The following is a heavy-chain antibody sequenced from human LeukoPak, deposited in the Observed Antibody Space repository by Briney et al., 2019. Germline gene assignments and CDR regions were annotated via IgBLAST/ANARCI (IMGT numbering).Heavy chain of an antibody. D-gene: IGHD4/OR15-4a*01. CDR2: VSGSSGST. V-gene: IGHV3-23*01. CDR3: ARRAGAYSHPYDY. CDR1: GITFSSYA. Sequence: GGSLRLSCAASGITFSSYAMSWVRQAPGKGLEWVSGVSGSSGSTYYADSVKGRFTISRDNSKSTLFLQMNSLRAEDTAVYYCARRAGAYSHPYDYWGQGTLVTVSS. J-gene: IGHJ4*02.